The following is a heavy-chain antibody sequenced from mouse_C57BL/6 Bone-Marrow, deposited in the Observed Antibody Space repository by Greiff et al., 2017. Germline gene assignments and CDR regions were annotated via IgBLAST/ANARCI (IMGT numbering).Heavy chain of an antibody. Sequence: VQLQQPGAELVMPGASVKLSCKASGYTFTSYWMHWVKQRPGQGLEWIGEIDPSDSYTNYNQKFKGKSTLTVDKSSSTAYTQLSSLTSEDSAVYYCARLGDYWGQGTSVTVSA. CDR1: GYTFTSYW. V-gene: IGHV1-69*01. D-gene: IGHD4-1*01. CDR2: IDPSDSYT. J-gene: IGHJ4*01. CDR3: ARLGDY.